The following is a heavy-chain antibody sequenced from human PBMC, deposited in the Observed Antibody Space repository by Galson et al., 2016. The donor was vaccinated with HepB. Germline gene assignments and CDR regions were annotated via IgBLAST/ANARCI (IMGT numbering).Heavy chain of an antibody. D-gene: IGHD4-11*01. J-gene: IGHJ4*02. Sequence: ISCKGSGYSFSSYWIGWVRQMPGKGLEWMGIISPGDSDTRYSPSFQGQVTISVDKAINTAYMQWSSLKASDSGIYYCARRPPVTGRSGHYFDSWGQGTLVTVSS. CDR2: ISPGDSDT. CDR1: GYSFSSYW. CDR3: ARRPPVTGRSGHYFDS. V-gene: IGHV5-51*01.